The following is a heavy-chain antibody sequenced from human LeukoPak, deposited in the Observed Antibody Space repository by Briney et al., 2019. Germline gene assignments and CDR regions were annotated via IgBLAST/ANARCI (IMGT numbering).Heavy chain of an antibody. CDR1: GGSISSYY. Sequence: SGTLSLTCTVSGGSISSYYWTWIRQPPGKGLEWIGEINHGGSTNYNPSLKSRVTISVDTSKNQFSLKLSSVTAADTAVYYCARYLDYGGNSRVFQHWGQGTLVTVSS. D-gene: IGHD4-23*01. CDR3: ARYLDYGGNSRVFQH. CDR2: INHGGST. V-gene: IGHV4-34*01. J-gene: IGHJ1*01.